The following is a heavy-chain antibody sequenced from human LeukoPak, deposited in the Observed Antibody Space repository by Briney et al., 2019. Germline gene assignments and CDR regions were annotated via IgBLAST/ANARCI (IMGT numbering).Heavy chain of an antibody. CDR1: GYTFPSYF. J-gene: IGHJ4*02. CDR2: IIPIFGTA. V-gene: IGHV1-69*13. D-gene: IGHD2-21*02. Sequence: ASVKVSCKASGYTFPSYFMHWVRQASGQGLEWMGGIIPIFGTANYAQKFQGRVTITADESTSTAYMELSSLRSEDTAVYYCARVVRDRLSFRFDYWGQGTLVTVSS. CDR3: ARVVRDRLSFRFDY.